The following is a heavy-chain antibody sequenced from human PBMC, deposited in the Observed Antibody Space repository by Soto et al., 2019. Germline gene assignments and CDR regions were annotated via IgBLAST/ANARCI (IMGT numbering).Heavy chain of an antibody. CDR2: ISSSSSYI. J-gene: IGHJ6*03. V-gene: IGHV3-21*01. CDR1: GFTFSSYS. CDR3: AREIYDSNYYYYYYMDV. D-gene: IGHD5-12*01. Sequence: GESLKISCAASGFTFSSYSMNWVRQAPGKGLEWVSSISSSSSYIYYADSVKGRFTISRDNAKNSLYLQMNSLRAEDTAVYYCAREIYDSNYYYYYYMDVWGKGTTVTVSS.